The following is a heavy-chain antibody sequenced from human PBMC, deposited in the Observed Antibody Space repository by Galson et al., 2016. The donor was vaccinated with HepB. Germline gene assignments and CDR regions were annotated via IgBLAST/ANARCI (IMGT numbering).Heavy chain of an antibody. J-gene: IGHJ3*02. V-gene: IGHV6-1*01. CDR1: GDSVSSNTAA. CDR3: ARVYCIGTNCYPPPSKGTFDI. Sequence: CAISGDSVSSNTAAWSWIRQSPSRGLEWLGRTYYRSKWYNDYAVSVKSRVTINPDTSKNQFSLQLSPVTPDDTAIYYCARVYCIGTNCYPPPSKGTFDIWGQGQWSPSLQ. D-gene: IGHD2-2*01. CDR2: TYYRSKWYN.